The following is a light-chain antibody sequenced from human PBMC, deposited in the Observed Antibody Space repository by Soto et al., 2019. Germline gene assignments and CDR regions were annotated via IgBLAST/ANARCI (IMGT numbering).Light chain of an antibody. V-gene: IGKV2-28*01. CDR2: LGS. Sequence: DIVMTQSPLSLPVTSGEPASISCRSSQSLLHGNGYNYLDWYLQKPGQSPQLLIYLGSSRASGVPDRFSGSGSGTDFTLKISRVEAEDVGVYYCMQALQTPWTFGQGTKLEIK. CDR3: MQALQTPWT. J-gene: IGKJ2*02. CDR1: QSLLHGNGYNY.